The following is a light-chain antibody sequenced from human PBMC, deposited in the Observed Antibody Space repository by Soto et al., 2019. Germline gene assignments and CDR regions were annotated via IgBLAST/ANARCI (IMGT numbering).Light chain of an antibody. CDR2: GAS. Sequence: EIVLTQSPGTLSLSPGERATLSCRASQSVSSRLAWYQHKPGQAPRLLTSGASSRATGIPDRFSGSGSGTDFTLTISRLEPEDFALYYCQQYGGSPITFGQGTRLEIK. CDR3: QQYGGSPIT. J-gene: IGKJ5*01. CDR1: QSVSSR. V-gene: IGKV3-20*01.